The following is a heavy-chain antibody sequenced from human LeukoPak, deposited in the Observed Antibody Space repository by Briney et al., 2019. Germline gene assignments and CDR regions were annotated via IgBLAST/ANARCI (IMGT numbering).Heavy chain of an antibody. CDR1: GFTFSSFS. CDR3: AREASY. CDR2: ISGSRSLI. V-gene: IGHV3-48*04. J-gene: IGHJ4*02. Sequence: GSLRLSCAASGFTFSSFSMNWVRQAPGKGLEWISYISGSRSLIYYADSVKGRFTISRDNAKNSLYLQMNSLRAKDTALYYCAREASYWGQGTLVTVSS.